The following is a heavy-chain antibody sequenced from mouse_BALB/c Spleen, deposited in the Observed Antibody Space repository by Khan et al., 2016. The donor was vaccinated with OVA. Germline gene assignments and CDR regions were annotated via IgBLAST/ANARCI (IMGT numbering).Heavy chain of an antibody. CDR1: GFSFTNYG. Sequence: VQLQESGPGLVAPSQTLSITCTISGFSFTNYGIHWVRQPPGKGLEWLVVIWSDGSKTYNSALKSRLSISKANSKSQVFLKMNSLQTDDAAMYYCARKPYYHYYIMDYWGQGTSVTVSS. J-gene: IGHJ4*01. CDR2: IWSDGSK. D-gene: IGHD2-10*01. V-gene: IGHV2-6-1*01. CDR3: ARKPYYHYYIMDY.